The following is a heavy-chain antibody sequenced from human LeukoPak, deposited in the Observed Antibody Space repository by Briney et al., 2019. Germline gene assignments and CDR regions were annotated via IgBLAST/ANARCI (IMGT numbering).Heavy chain of an antibody. V-gene: IGHV4-59*08. J-gene: IGHJ4*02. CDR3: ARHSRTYYDFDY. D-gene: IGHD1-26*01. CDR1: GGSLSSYY. Sequence: PSETLSLTRTVSGGSLSSYYWSWIRQPPGKGLEWIGYIYNSGTTNYNTSLKSRVTISVDTSKNQFSLKLTSVTAADTAVYYRARHSRTYYDFDYWGQGTLVTVSS. CDR2: IYNSGTT.